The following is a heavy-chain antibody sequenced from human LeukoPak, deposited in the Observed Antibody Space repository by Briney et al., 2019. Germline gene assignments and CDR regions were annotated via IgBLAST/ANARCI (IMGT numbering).Heavy chain of an antibody. CDR3: ARDAYQVAGSTLNDY. D-gene: IGHD3-16*01. V-gene: IGHV3-48*03. CDR1: GFTFSSYE. Sequence: GGSLRLSCAASGFTFSSYEMNWVRQAPGKGLGWVSYISSSGSTIYYADSVKGRFTISRDNAKNSLYLQMNSLRAEDTAVYYCARDAYQVAGSTLNDYWGQGTLVTVSS. CDR2: ISSSGSTI. J-gene: IGHJ4*02.